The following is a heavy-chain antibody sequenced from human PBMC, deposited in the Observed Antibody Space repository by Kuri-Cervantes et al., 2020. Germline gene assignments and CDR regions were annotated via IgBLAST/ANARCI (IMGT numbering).Heavy chain of an antibody. CDR3: ARWESDYYGSGSYYPTGYFDY. CDR2: ITDSGDHT. J-gene: IGHJ4*02. V-gene: IGHV3-23*01. CDR1: GFTFSSYA. D-gene: IGHD3-10*01. Sequence: GESLKISCAASGFTFSSYAMSWVRQAPGKELEWVSAITDSGDHTFHADSVRGRFTISRDNAKNSLYLQMHSLTAEDTAVYYCARWESDYYGSGSYYPTGYFDYWGQGTLVTVSS.